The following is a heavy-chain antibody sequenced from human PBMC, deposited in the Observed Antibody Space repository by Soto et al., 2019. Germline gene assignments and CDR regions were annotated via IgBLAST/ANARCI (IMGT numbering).Heavy chain of an antibody. CDR3: ARDDSGVATAGGDY. CDR2: IIPIFGTA. D-gene: IGHD5-12*01. J-gene: IGHJ4*02. V-gene: IGHV1-69*01. CDR1: GGTFSSYA. Sequence: QVQLVQSGAEVKKPGSSVKVSCKASGGTFSSYAISWVRQAPGQGLEWMGGIIPIFGTANYAQKFQGRVTXPXXXXXXTAXMELSSLRSEDTAVYYCARDDSGVATAGGDYWGQGTLVTVSS.